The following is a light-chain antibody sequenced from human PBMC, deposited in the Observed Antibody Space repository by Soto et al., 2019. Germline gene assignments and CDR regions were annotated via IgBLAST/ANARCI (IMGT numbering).Light chain of an antibody. Sequence: VVLTQSPGTLSLSPGEGATLSCRASETVNNNYLAWYQQSPGQPPRLLIYDASSRATGIPDRFSGSGSGTDFTLSISRLESEDFAVYFCQQYGASPGTFGQGTKVEVK. CDR2: DAS. V-gene: IGKV3-20*01. J-gene: IGKJ1*01. CDR3: QQYGASPGT. CDR1: ETVNNNY.